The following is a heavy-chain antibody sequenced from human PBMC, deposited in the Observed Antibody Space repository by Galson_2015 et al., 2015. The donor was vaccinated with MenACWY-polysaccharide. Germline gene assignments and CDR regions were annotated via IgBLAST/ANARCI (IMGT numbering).Heavy chain of an antibody. CDR3: ARRCLDNLYFDL. D-gene: IGHD1-1*01. Sequence: ETQSLACTVSHASITSSYWSWIRQSAEKGLEYLGRIHATGSNAYNHYFRSRVAMPADLTRNQLSLRLVSATASDTAIYYCARRCLDNLYFDLWVRGTLVIVFS. J-gene: IGHJ2*01. CDR1: HASITSSY. CDR2: IHATGSN. V-gene: IGHV4-4*07.